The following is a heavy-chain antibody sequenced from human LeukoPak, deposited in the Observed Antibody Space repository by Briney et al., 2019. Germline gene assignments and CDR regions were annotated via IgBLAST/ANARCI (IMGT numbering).Heavy chain of an antibody. D-gene: IGHD3-16*01. CDR3: ARVFGGSSGYFDY. CDR1: GRSFRGYY. CDR2: INHLGST. J-gene: IGHJ4*02. V-gene: IGHV4-34*01. Sequence: SETLSLTCAVSGRSFRGYYWSWIRQPPGKGLEWIGEINHLGSTNYNPSLKSRVTISVDTSKNQFSLRLRSVTAADTAAYYCARVFGGSSGYFDYWGQGTLVTVSS.